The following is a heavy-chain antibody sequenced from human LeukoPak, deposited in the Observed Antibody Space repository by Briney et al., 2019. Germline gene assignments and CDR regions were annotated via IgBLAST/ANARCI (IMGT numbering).Heavy chain of an antibody. J-gene: IGHJ4*02. CDR1: GYTFISYG. V-gene: IGHV1-18*01. CDR3: ARVLKLYYYDSSGYSDY. D-gene: IGHD3-22*01. CDR2: ISAYNGNT. Sequence: GASVKVSCKASGYTFISYGISWVRQAPGQGLEWMGWISAYNGNTNYAQKLQGRVTMTTDTSTSTAYMELRSLRSDDTAVYYCARVLKLYYYDSSGYSDYWGQGTLVTVSS.